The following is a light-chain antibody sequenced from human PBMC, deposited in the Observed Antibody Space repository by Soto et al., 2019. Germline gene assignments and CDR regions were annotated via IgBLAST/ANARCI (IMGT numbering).Light chain of an antibody. CDR1: QSISIY. Sequence: EIHMTHSASSLSASGGDIVTITCRAIQSISIYLNWYQQKPGKAPKLLIYAASSLQSGVPSRFSGSGSGTDFTLTISSLQPEDFATYYCQQSYSTPPTFGQGTKVDI. CDR2: AAS. CDR3: QQSYSTPPT. J-gene: IGKJ1*01. V-gene: IGKV1-39*01.